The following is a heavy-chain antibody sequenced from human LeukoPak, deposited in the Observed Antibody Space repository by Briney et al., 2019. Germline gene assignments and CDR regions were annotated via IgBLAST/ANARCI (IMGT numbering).Heavy chain of an antibody. CDR2: ISACNGNT. CDR1: GYTFTSYG. J-gene: IGHJ4*02. Sequence: ASVKVSCKASGYTFTSYGISWVRQAPGQGLEWMGWISACNGNTNYAQKLQGRVTMTTDTSTSTAYMELRSLRSDDTAVYYCARSRYCSSTSCSRDDYWGQGTLVTVSS. D-gene: IGHD2-2*01. CDR3: ARSRYCSSTSCSRDDY. V-gene: IGHV1-18*01.